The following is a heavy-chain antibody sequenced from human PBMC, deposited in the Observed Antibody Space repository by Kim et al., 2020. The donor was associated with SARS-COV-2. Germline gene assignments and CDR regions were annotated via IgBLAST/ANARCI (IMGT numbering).Heavy chain of an antibody. V-gene: IGHV1-2*02. J-gene: IGHJ6*02. CDR3: AREQGPGYYYGMDV. Sequence: AKKVQGRATMTRETSISTAYMELGRLRSDDTAVYYCAREQGPGYYYGMDVWGQGTTVTVSS.